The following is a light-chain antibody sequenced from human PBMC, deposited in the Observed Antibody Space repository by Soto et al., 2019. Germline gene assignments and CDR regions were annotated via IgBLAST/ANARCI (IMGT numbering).Light chain of an antibody. CDR2: DAS. J-gene: IGKJ4*01. V-gene: IGKV1-33*01. CDR1: QDFSNY. Sequence: DIQMTQSPSSLSASVGDRVTITCQASQDFSNYLNWYQQKPGKAPKLLIYDASNLETGVPSRFSGSGSWTDFTFTISSLQPEDIATYYCQQYDNLPPLTFGGGTKVEIK. CDR3: QQYDNLPPLT.